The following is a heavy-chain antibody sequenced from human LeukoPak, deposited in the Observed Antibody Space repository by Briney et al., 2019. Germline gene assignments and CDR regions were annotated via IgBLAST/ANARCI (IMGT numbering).Heavy chain of an antibody. Sequence: PGGSLSPSCAASGFTFTDYAMHWVRQAPGKGLEYVSGINSNGGSTYYANSVKGRFTISRDNSKNTLHLQMGSLRAEDMAVYHCARERYSVNDFDAFDIWGQGTMVTVSS. D-gene: IGHD5/OR15-5a*01. V-gene: IGHV3-64*01. CDR2: INSNGGST. CDR3: ARERYSVNDFDAFDI. CDR1: GFTFTDYA. J-gene: IGHJ3*02.